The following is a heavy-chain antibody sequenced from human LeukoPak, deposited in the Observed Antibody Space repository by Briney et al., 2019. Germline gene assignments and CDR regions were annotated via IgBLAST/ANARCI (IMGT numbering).Heavy chain of an antibody. Sequence: EASVKVSCKASGYTFTGYYMHWVRQAPGQGLEWMGWINPNSGGTNYAQKFQGRVTMTRDTSISTAYMELSRLRSDDTAVYYCAREGVGATHYYYYYMDVWGKGTTVTVSS. CDR1: GYTFTGYY. V-gene: IGHV1-2*02. CDR2: INPNSGGT. J-gene: IGHJ6*03. D-gene: IGHD1-26*01. CDR3: AREGVGATHYYYYYMDV.